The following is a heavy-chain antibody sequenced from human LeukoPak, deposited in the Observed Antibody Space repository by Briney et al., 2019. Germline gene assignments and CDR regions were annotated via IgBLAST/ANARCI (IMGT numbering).Heavy chain of an antibody. Sequence: SETLSLTCTVSGGSISSYYWSWIRQPPGKGLEWIGYIYYSGSTNYNPSLKSRVTISVDTSKNQFSLNLSSVTAADTAIYYCARRCGGGCYSGDYWGQGTLVTVSS. CDR2: IYYSGST. CDR3: ARRCGGGCYSGDY. V-gene: IGHV4-59*08. J-gene: IGHJ4*02. CDR1: GGSISSYY. D-gene: IGHD2-21*02.